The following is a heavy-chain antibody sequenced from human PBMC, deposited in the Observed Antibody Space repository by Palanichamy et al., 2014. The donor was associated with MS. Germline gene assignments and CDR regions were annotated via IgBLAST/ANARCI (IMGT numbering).Heavy chain of an antibody. CDR2: ISGSGAST. Sequence: EVQLLESGGGLVQPGGSLRLSCAASGFTFNSYAMSWVRQAPGKGLEWVSTISGSGASTYYADSVKGRFTISRDNSKNTLYLQMNSLRAEDTAVYYCAKYRQWLPPAFDIWGQGTMVTVSS. CDR3: AKYRQWLPPAFDI. CDR1: GFTFNSYA. J-gene: IGHJ3*02. D-gene: IGHD6-19*01. V-gene: IGHV3-23*01.